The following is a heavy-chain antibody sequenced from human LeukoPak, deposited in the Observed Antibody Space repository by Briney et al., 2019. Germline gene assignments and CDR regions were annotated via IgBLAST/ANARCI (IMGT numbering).Heavy chain of an antibody. CDR3: ARDLPVVY. Sequence: GGSLRLSCAASGFNVSSKYMSWVRQAPGKGLEWVSVIYRGGSTYYADSVKGRFTISRDNSKNPLYLQMNSLRAEDTAVYYCARDLPVVYWGQGTLVTVSS. CDR1: GFNVSSKY. V-gene: IGHV3-53*01. CDR2: IYRGGST. D-gene: IGHD4-23*01. J-gene: IGHJ4*02.